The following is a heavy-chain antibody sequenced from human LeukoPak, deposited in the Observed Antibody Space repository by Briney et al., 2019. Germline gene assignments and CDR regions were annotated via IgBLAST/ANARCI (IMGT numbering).Heavy chain of an antibody. CDR1: GGSISSYY. J-gene: IGHJ6*02. V-gene: IGHV4-59*08. D-gene: IGHD6-19*01. CDR2: IYYSGST. CDR3: AGLAHSSGWSYYYYYYGMDV. Sequence: PSETLSLTCTVSGGSISSYYWSWIRQPPGKGLEWIGYIYYSGSTNYNPSLKSRVTISVDTSKNQFSLKLSSVTAADTAVYYCAGLAHSSGWSYYYYYYGMDVWGQGTTVTVSS.